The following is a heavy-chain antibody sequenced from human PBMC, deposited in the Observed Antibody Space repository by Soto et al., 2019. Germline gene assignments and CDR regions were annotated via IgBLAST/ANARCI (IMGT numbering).Heavy chain of an antibody. CDR3: SRDAGEWQATGYFDS. CDR2: IWYDGSNK. CDR1: GFTFSSYG. J-gene: IGHJ4*02. D-gene: IGHD5-12*01. Sequence: QVQLVESGGGVVQPGRSLRLSCAASGFTFSSYGMHWVRQAPGKGLEWVAVIWYDGSNKYYADSVKGRFTNSRDNSKYTLYLQMNSLRAEDTAVYYCSRDAGEWQATGYFDSWGQGTLVTVSS. V-gene: IGHV3-33*01.